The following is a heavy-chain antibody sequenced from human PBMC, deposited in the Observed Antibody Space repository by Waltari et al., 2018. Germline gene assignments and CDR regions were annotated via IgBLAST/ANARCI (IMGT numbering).Heavy chain of an antibody. J-gene: IGHJ5*02. CDR2: IYHSGDS. Sequence: QVKLQESGPGLVKPLGTLSLPCTVSGASLTTNNWWSWVRQSPGKGLEWIGEIYHSGDSNYNPSLQSRVTISLDKSKNQISLRLTSVTAADTAVYYCAKVRVPAVMFNWFDPWGQGTLVTVSS. V-gene: IGHV4-4*02. D-gene: IGHD3-10*01. CDR3: AKVRVPAVMFNWFDP. CDR1: GASLTTNNW.